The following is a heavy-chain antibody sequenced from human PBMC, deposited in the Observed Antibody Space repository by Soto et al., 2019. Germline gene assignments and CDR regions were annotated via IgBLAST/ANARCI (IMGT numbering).Heavy chain of an antibody. D-gene: IGHD3-22*01. CDR3: ARGRNYYDSSGTRGFDP. CDR1: GFTFSSYG. CDR2: ISYDGSNK. V-gene: IGHV3-30*03. J-gene: IGHJ5*02. Sequence: GGSLRLSCAASGFTFSSYGMHWVRQAPGKGLEWVAVISYDGSNKYYADSVKGRFTISRDNSKNTLYLQMNSLRAEDTAVYYCARGRNYYDSSGTRGFDPWGQGTLVTVSS.